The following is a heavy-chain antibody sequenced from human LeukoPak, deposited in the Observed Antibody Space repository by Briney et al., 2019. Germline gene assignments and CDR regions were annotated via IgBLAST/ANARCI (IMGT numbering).Heavy chain of an antibody. V-gene: IGHV3-21*04. CDR3: AKSSPQETYYYDSSGYDAFDI. Sequence: KTGGSLRLSCAASGFTFSSYSMNWVRQAPGKGLEWVSSISSSSSYIYYADSVKGRFTISRDNAKNSLYLQMNSLRAEDTAVYYCAKSSPQETYYYDSSGYDAFDIWGQGTMVTVSS. CDR2: ISSSSSYI. CDR1: GFTFSSYS. D-gene: IGHD3-22*01. J-gene: IGHJ3*02.